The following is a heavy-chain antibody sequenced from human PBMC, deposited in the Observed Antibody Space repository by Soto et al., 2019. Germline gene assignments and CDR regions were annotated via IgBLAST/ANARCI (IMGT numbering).Heavy chain of an antibody. CDR1: GFTFSSYA. D-gene: IGHD2-21*02. Sequence: GESLKISCNGSGFTFSSYAMSWVRQAPGKGLEWVSAISGSGGSTYYADSVKGRFTISRDNSKNTLYLQMNSLRAEDTAVYYCAKTVVTAAPYFDYWGQGTLVTVSS. CDR2: ISGSGGST. J-gene: IGHJ4*02. CDR3: AKTVVTAAPYFDY. V-gene: IGHV3-23*01.